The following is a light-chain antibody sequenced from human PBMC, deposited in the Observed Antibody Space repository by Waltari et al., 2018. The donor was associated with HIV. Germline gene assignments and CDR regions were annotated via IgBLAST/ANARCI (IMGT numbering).Light chain of an antibody. V-gene: IGLV3-1*01. Sequence: SYGLSQPPSVPVSPGQTARIPCLGNKLGGKYVSWYPQNTAQSPVLVVYKDNKRPAGIPDRFSGSNSRTTAPLTSSGTQDVDEADYYCQAWGINSVIFGGGTNLTVL. CDR2: KDN. J-gene: IGLJ2*01. CDR3: QAWGINSVI. CDR1: KLGGKY.